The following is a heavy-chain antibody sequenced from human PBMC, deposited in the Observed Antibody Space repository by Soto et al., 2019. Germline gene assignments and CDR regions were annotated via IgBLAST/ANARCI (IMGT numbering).Heavy chain of an antibody. CDR3: AKGRAPSGYADYSDY. V-gene: IGHV3-23*01. Sequence: PGGSLRLSCAASGFTFSSYAMSWVRQAPGKGLEWVSAISGSGGSTYYADSVKGRFTISRDNSKNTLYLQMNSLRAEDTAVYYCAKGRAPSGYADYSDYWGQGTLVTVSS. J-gene: IGHJ4*02. CDR1: GFTFSSYA. CDR2: ISGSGGST. D-gene: IGHD5-12*01.